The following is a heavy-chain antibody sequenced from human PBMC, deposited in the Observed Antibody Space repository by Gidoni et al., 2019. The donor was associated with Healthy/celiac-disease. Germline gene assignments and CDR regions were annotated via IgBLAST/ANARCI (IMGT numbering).Heavy chain of an antibody. V-gene: IGHV3-30*04. CDR1: VFTFSSYA. CDR2: ISYDGSNK. Sequence: QVQLVESGGGVVQPGRSLRLSCAASVFTFSSYAIHWVRQAPGKGLEWVAVISYDGSNKYYADSVKGRFTISRDNSKNTLYLQMNSLRAEDTAVYYCARGGYSYGSTVYYFDYWGQGTLVTVSS. D-gene: IGHD5-18*01. CDR3: ARGGYSYGSTVYYFDY. J-gene: IGHJ4*02.